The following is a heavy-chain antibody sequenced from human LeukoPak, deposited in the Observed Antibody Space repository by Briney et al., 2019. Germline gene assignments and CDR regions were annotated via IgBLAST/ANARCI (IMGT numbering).Heavy chain of an antibody. J-gene: IGHJ6*03. Sequence: ASVKVSCKASGYTFTGYYMHWVRQAPGQALEWMGWINPNSGGTNYAQKFQGRVTMTRDTSISTAYMELSRLRSDDTAVYYCAREALGSSSEYMDVWGKGTTVTVSS. V-gene: IGHV1-2*02. D-gene: IGHD6-13*01. CDR1: GYTFTGYY. CDR2: INPNSGGT. CDR3: AREALGSSSEYMDV.